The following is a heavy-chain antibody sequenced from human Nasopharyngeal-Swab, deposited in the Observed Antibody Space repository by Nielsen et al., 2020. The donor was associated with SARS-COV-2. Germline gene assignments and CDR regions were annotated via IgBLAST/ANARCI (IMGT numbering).Heavy chain of an antibody. CDR3: ARVSILKVVVVGYYYYMDV. Sequence: WIRQPPGKGLEWIGEIYHSGSTNYNPSLKSRVTISVDKSKNQFSLKLSSVTAADTAVYYCARVSILKVVVVGYYYYMDVWDKGTTVTVSS. D-gene: IGHD2-15*01. CDR2: IYHSGST. J-gene: IGHJ6*03. V-gene: IGHV4-4*02.